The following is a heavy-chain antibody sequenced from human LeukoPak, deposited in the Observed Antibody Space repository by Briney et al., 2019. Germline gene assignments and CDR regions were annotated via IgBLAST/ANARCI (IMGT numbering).Heavy chain of an antibody. CDR2: ISGSASST. CDR3: AKYLYAYYYYGMDV. J-gene: IGHJ6*02. D-gene: IGHD2-8*01. CDR1: GFTLSSYA. Sequence: GGSLRLSCVASGFTLSSYAMSWVRQAPGKGLEWVSAISGSASSTYYADSVKGRFTISRDNSKNTLYLQMNSLRAEDTAVYYCAKYLYAYYYYGMDVWGQGATVTVSS. V-gene: IGHV3-23*01.